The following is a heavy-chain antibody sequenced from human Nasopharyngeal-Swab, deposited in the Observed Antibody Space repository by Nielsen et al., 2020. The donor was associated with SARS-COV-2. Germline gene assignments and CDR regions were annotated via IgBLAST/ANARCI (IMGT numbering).Heavy chain of an antibody. D-gene: IGHD3-3*01. CDR1: GFTFSNYG. Sequence: GESLKISCAASGFTFSNYGMHWVRQAPDKGPEWVAVIWYDASKKYYADSVKGRFTISRDNSKNTLYLQMNSLRAEDTAVYYCAKGYDLWGGLDYWGQGTLVTVSS. V-gene: IGHV3-33*06. J-gene: IGHJ4*02. CDR3: AKGYDLWGGLDY. CDR2: IWYDASKK.